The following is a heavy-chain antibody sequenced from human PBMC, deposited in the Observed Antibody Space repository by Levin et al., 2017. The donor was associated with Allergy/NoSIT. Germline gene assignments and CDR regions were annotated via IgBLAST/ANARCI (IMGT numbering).Heavy chain of an antibody. J-gene: IGHJ6*02. CDR2: INHSGST. Sequence: SETLSLTCAVYGGSFSGYYWSWIRQPPGKGLEWIGEINHSGSTNYNPSLKSRVTISVDTSKNQFSLKLSSVTAADTAVYYCARFPRGTAAARYYYGMDVWGQGTTVTVSS. V-gene: IGHV4-34*01. CDR1: GGSFSGYY. CDR3: ARFPRGTAAARYYYGMDV. D-gene: IGHD6-13*01.